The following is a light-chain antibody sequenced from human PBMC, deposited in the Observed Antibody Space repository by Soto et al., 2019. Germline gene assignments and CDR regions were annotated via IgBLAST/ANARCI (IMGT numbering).Light chain of an antibody. CDR1: QIISSY. CDR2: HAS. Sequence: IQLTQSPSSLSASVVDRVTITFRASQIISSYLNRYQQKPGTAPKVLIYHASNLQSGVPSRFSGSGSGTEFTLTLSSLQPDDFATYYCQQYNSYSFGQGTKVDIK. J-gene: IGKJ1*01. V-gene: IGKV1-5*01. CDR3: QQYNSYS.